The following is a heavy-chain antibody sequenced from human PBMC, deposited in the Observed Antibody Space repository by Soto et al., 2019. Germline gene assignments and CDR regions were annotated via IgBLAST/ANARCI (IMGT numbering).Heavy chain of an antibody. CDR2: IIPILGIA. J-gene: IGHJ3*02. CDR3: ATEDYSCSWYAGAFDI. D-gene: IGHD6-13*01. Sequence: QVQLVQSGAEVKKPGSSVKVSCKASGGTFSSYTISWVRQAPGQGLEWMGRIIPILGIANYAQKFQGRVTITADKSTSTAYMELSSLRSEDTAVYYCATEDYSCSWYAGAFDIWGQGTMVTVSS. V-gene: IGHV1-69*08. CDR1: GGTFSSYT.